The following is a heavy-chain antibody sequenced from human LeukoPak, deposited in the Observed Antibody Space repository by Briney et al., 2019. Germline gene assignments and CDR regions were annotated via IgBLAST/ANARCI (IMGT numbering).Heavy chain of an antibody. V-gene: IGHV4-59*11. CDR2: IHYDGRT. CDR3: ARLVNYGYSDY. D-gene: IGHD3-22*01. CDR1: GGSTSGRY. Sequence: SETLSLTCTVSGGSTSGRYWTWIRQPPGKGLEWIGYIHYDGRTNYNPSFKSRVIISLDTSNTQFSLNLKSVTAADTAAYYWARLVNYGYSDYWGQGTLVTVSS. J-gene: IGHJ4*02.